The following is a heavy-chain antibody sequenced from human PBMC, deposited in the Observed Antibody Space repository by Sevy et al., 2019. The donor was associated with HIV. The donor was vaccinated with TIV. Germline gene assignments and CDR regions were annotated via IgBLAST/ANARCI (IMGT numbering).Heavy chain of an antibody. J-gene: IGHJ4*02. V-gene: IGHV3-30-3*01. Sequence: GGSLRLSCAASGFTFSSYAMHWVRQAPGKGLEWVAVISYDGSNKYYADSVKGRFTISRDNSKNMLYLQMNSLRAEDTAVYYCARSDIVLVPAAMMGGFDYWGQGTLVTVSS. CDR2: ISYDGSNK. CDR1: GFTFSSYA. CDR3: ARSDIVLVPAAMMGGFDY. D-gene: IGHD2-2*01.